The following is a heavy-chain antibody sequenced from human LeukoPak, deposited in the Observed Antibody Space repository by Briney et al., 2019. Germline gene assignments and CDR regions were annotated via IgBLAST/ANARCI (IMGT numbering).Heavy chain of an antibody. CDR3: AKSFCSSTSCYGASYYYYYMDV. D-gene: IGHD2-2*01. V-gene: IGHV1-69*06. CDR1: GCTFSIYA. J-gene: IGHJ6*03. CDR2: IIPIFGTA. Sequence: SVKVCLNASGCTFSIYANSLVRQAPGPGLERMGRIIPIFGTANYEQKFQGRVTIGAVKSTSTAYMEMRSLRSEDTAVYYCAKSFCSSTSCYGASYYYYYMDVWGKGTPVTVSS.